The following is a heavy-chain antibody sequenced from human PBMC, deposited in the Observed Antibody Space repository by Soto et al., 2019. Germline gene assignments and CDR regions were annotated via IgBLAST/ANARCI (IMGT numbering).Heavy chain of an antibody. V-gene: IGHV3-9*01. J-gene: IGHJ5*02. CDR2: ISWNSGSI. D-gene: IGHD3-3*01. CDR1: GFTFDDYA. CDR3: AKDSGAFWRGYSNWFDP. Sequence: GGSLRLSCAASGFTFDDYAMHWVRQAPGKGLEWVSGISWNSGSIGYADSVKGRFTISRDNAKNSLYLQMNSLRAEDTALYYCAKDSGAFWRGYSNWFDPSGQGPLVTVSS.